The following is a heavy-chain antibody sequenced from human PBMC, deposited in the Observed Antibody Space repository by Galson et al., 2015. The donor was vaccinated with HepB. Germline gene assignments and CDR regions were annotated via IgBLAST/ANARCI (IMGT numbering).Heavy chain of an antibody. CDR2: IYYSGNT. D-gene: IGHD3-22*01. J-gene: IGHJ4*02. CDR3: VRADQGYYDNSGYY. CDR1: GGSISSDH. Sequence: ETLSLTCTVSGGSISSDHWSWIRQPPGKRLEWLGYIYYSGNTNYNPSLKSRVTISRDTSASTVYIELSRLRSEDTAIYYCVRADQGYYDNSGYYWGQGSLVTV. V-gene: IGHV4-59*01.